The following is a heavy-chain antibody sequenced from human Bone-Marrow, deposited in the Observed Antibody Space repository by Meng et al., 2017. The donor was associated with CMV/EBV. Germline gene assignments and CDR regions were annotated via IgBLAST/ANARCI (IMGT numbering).Heavy chain of an antibody. J-gene: IGHJ5*02. CDR3: ARGSYGRS. V-gene: IGHV4-34*01. CDR2: INHSEST. CDR1: GGSFSGYD. D-gene: IGHD4-17*01. Sequence: AQLQQWGAGLLKPWETLALTCAVYGGSFSGYDWSQILQPPGEVREWIGEINHSESTNDNPSLKSRVTISVDTSKIQFSLKLSSVTSADTAVYYCARGSYGRSWGQGTLVTVSS.